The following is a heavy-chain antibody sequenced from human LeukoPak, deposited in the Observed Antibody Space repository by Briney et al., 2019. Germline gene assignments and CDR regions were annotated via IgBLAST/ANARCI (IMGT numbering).Heavy chain of an antibody. CDR1: GFTFSSYA. J-gene: IGHJ4*02. CDR2: ISYDGSNK. D-gene: IGHD3-10*01. CDR3: ARDSFLWFGEFIN. V-gene: IGHV3-30-3*01. Sequence: GGSLRLSCAASGFTFSSYAMHWVRQAPGKGLEWVAVISYDGSNKYYADSVKGRFTISRDNSKNTLYLQMNSLRAEDTAVYYCARDSFLWFGEFINWGQGTLVTVSS.